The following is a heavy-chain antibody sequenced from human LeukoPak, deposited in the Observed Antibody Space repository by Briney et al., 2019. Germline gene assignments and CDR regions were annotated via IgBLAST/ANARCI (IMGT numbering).Heavy chain of an antibody. V-gene: IGHV1-2*02. D-gene: IGHD3-10*01. Sequence: ASVKVSCKASGYTFTDYYMHWVRQAPGQGLEWMGWINPNSGGINYAQNFQGRVTMTRDTSISTVYMELSRLRSDDTAMYYCARVREGWFDPWGQGTPVTVSS. J-gene: IGHJ5*02. CDR1: GYTFTDYY. CDR2: INPNSGGI. CDR3: ARVREGWFDP.